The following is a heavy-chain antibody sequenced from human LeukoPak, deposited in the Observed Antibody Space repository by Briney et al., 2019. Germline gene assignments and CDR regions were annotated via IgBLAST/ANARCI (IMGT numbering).Heavy chain of an antibody. D-gene: IGHD2-2*01. J-gene: IGHJ4*02. V-gene: IGHV4-34*01. CDR3: ARMVPAGTHNY. CDR1: GGSFSGYY. Sequence: PSETLSLTCAVYGGSFSGYYWSWIRQPPGKGLEWIGEINRSGSTNYNPSLKSRVTISVDTSKNQFSLRLTSVTAADTAVYFCARMVPAGTHNYWGQGLLVTVSS. CDR2: INRSGST.